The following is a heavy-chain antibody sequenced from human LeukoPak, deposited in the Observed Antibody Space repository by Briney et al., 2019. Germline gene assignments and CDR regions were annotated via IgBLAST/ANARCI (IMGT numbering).Heavy chain of an antibody. D-gene: IGHD4-17*01. J-gene: IGHJ4*02. CDR1: GFTFSSYG. V-gene: IGHV3-33*06. CDR3: AKDPDYGDYYFDY. Sequence: GGSLRLSCAASGFTFSSYGMHRVRQAPGKGLEWGAVIWYDGSNKYYADSVKGRFTISRDNSKNTLYLQMNSLRAEDTAVYYCAKDPDYGDYYFDYWGQGTLVTVSS. CDR2: IWYDGSNK.